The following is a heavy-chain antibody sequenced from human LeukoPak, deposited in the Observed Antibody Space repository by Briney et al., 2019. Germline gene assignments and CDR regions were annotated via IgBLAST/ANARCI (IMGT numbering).Heavy chain of an antibody. Sequence: GGSLRLSCTASGFTFGDYAMSWVRQAPGKGLEWVGFIRSKAYGGTTEYAASVKGRFTISRDDSKSIAYLQMNSLKTEDTAVYYCTRGEYQLLWAEYGFDYWGQGTLVTVSS. CDR2: IRSKAYGGTT. CDR3: TRGEYQLLWAEYGFDY. D-gene: IGHD2-2*01. V-gene: IGHV3-49*04. CDR1: GFTFGDYA. J-gene: IGHJ4*02.